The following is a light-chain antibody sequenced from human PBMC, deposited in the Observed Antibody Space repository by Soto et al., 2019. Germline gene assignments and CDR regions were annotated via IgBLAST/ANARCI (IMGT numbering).Light chain of an antibody. CDR2: TLS. CDR3: QHHNSYPLK. CDR1: QGVSSF. V-gene: IGKV1-9*01. J-gene: IGKJ4*02. Sequence: IQLTQSPSSLSASVGDRVTITCRASQGVSSFLAWYQQKPGKASKLLIYTLSTLQSGVPSRFSGSGSGTDFTLDISSLQPEDFATYYCQHHNSYPLKFGGGTKVDI.